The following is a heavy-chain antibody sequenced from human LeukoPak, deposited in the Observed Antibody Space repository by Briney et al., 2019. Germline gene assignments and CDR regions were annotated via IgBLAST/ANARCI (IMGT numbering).Heavy chain of an antibody. D-gene: IGHD1-26*01. V-gene: IGHV3-23*01. CDR3: AKLVGGRIDY. J-gene: IGHJ4*02. Sequence: GGSLRLSCAASGFTFSNYAMTWLRQAPGKALEWVSAINAGGGSTYYADSVKGRFTISRDNSKSTLYLQMNSLRADDTAVFYCAKLVGGRIDYWGQGTLVTVSS. CDR2: INAGGGST. CDR1: GFTFSNYA.